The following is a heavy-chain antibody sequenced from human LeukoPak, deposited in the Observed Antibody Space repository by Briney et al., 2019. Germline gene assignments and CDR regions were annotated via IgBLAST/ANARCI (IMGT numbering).Heavy chain of an antibody. D-gene: IGHD6-19*01. J-gene: IGHJ4*02. Sequence: GRSLRLSCAASGFTFSSHWMSWVRQAPGKGLEWVANIKKDGSEKYYVDAVKGRFTISRDNAKNSLYLQMNSLRAEDTAVYYCARVGSGWYGPLDYWGQGTLVTVSS. V-gene: IGHV3-7*01. CDR1: GFTFSSHW. CDR3: ARVGSGWYGPLDY. CDR2: IKKDGSEK.